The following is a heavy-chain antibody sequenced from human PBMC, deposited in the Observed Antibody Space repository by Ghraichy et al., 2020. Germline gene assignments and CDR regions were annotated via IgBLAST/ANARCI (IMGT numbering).Heavy chain of an antibody. CDR1: GFTFSNYA. CDR2: IGSSGRST. Sequence: LSLTCAAAGFTFSNYAMSWVRQAPGKGLEWVSGIGSSGRSTDYADSVKGRFTISRDSSKNMVYLHMNSLRAEDTAVYYCGGYSSDWYNYWGQGTLVTVSS. V-gene: IGHV3-23*01. CDR3: GGYSSDWYNY. D-gene: IGHD6-19*01. J-gene: IGHJ4*02.